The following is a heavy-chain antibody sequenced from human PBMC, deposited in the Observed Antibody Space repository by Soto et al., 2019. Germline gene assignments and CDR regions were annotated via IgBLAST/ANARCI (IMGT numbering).Heavy chain of an antibody. D-gene: IGHD3-3*01. Sequence: PSETLSLTCTVSGGSISSGVYYGIWIRQHPGKVLEWIGYIYYSGSTYYNPSLKSRVTISVDTSKNQFSLKLSSVTAADTAVYYCARSSKFLESLYYYYGMDVWGQGTTVTVSS. V-gene: IGHV4-31*03. CDR2: IYYSGST. J-gene: IGHJ6*02. CDR3: ARSSKFLESLYYYYGMDV. CDR1: GGSISSGVYY.